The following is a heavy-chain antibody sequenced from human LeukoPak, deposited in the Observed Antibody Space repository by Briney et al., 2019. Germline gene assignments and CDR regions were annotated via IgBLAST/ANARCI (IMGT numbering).Heavy chain of an antibody. J-gene: IGHJ3*02. D-gene: IGHD3-22*01. Sequence: SETLSLTCTVSGGSISSSSYYWGWIRQPPGKGLEWIGYIYDSGSTNYNPSLKSRVTISVDTSKNQFSLKVSSVTAADTAVYYCASLTTADAFDIWGQGTMVTVSS. V-gene: IGHV4-61*05. CDR1: GGSISSSSYY. CDR3: ASLTTADAFDI. CDR2: IYDSGST.